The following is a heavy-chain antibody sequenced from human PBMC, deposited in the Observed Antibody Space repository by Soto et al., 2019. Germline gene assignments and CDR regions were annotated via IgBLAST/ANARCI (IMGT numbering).Heavy chain of an antibody. V-gene: IGHV1-69*02. CDR3: ASHVTGGLVLGTSPPGGDNYGWDV. CDR1: GGTFSRYT. CDR2: IIPILDIP. Sequence: QVQLVQSGAEVKKPGSSVKVSCKASGGTFSRYTFTWVRQAPGQGLEWMGRIIPILDIPNYAQNFQGRVTITADKSTTTAQXAXSXXTPDDPAVDYCASHVTGGLVLGTSPPGGDNYGWDVWGQGTTVTVSS. D-gene: IGHD2-15*01. J-gene: IGHJ6*02.